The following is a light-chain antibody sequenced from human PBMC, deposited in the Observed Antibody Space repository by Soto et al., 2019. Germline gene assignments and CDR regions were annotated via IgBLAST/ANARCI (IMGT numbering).Light chain of an antibody. CDR2: DAS. V-gene: IGKV1-5*01. Sequence: DIQMTQSPSTLSASVGDRVTISCRASQDIGSFLAWYQHKPGKAPKLLIYDASTLQTGVPSRFRGSGVGTEFTLTISGRQPDDFATYYCQQHDDYSHATFGQGTK. J-gene: IGKJ2*01. CDR3: QQHDDYSHAT. CDR1: QDIGSF.